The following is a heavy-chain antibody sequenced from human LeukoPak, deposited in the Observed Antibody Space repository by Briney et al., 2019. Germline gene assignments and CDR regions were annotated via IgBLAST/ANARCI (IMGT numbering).Heavy chain of an antibody. Sequence: PGGSLRLSCAAYGFTFHDYAMHWVRQVPGKGLEWVSGITWNSGSVLYADSVRGRFTISRDNAKNSLYLQMNSLRPEDMAFYYCAKGLGVASLIVDALDMWGQGTMVTV. J-gene: IGHJ3*02. V-gene: IGHV3-9*03. CDR3: AKGLGVASLIVDALDM. CDR1: GFTFHDYA. D-gene: IGHD3/OR15-3a*01. CDR2: ITWNSGSV.